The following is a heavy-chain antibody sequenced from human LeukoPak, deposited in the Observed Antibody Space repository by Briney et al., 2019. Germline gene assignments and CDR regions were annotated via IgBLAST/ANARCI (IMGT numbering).Heavy chain of an antibody. CDR3: ARHRYSELAIDY. D-gene: IGHD2-15*01. CDR2: IYSAGNT. Sequence: PGGPLRLSCAASGFTVSSNSMSWVRQAPGKGLEWVSVIYSAGNTYYADSVKGRFTISRDNSKNTLYLQMNSLRPEDTALYYCARHRYSELAIDYWGQGTLVTVSS. CDR1: GFTVSSNS. V-gene: IGHV3-53*01. J-gene: IGHJ4*02.